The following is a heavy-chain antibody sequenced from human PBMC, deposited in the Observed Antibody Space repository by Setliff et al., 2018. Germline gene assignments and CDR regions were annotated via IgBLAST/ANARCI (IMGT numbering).Heavy chain of an antibody. CDR2: IYIGGSA. Sequence: SLTCTVSGASISSYYWSWIRQPAGKGLEWIGHIYIGGSANYNPSHKSRVTMSIDTSKNQFSLKLNSVTAADMAVYYCAREQWLDPPGYYYMDVWAKGTTVTVSS. J-gene: IGHJ6*03. CDR1: GASISSYY. CDR3: AREQWLDPPGYYYMDV. D-gene: IGHD6-19*01. V-gene: IGHV4-4*07.